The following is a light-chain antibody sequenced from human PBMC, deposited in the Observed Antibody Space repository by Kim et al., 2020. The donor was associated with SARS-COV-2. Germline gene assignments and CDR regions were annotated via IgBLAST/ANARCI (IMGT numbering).Light chain of an antibody. J-gene: IGLJ1*01. Sequence: QSVLTQPPSVSGAPGQRVTISCTGSSSNLGAGYDVNWYQQLPGTVPKLLIYANSNRPSGVPGRFSGSKSGSSASLAITGLQAEDETDYYCQSYDSSLSGYVFGTETKVTVL. CDR2: ANS. CDR3: QSYDSSLSGYV. CDR1: SSNLGAGYD. V-gene: IGLV1-40*01.